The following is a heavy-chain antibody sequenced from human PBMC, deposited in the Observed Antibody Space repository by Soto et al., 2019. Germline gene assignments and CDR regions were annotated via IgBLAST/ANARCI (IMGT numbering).Heavy chain of an antibody. D-gene: IGHD3-10*01. CDR3: ASGLVRVELDY. Sequence: PSETLSLTCTVSGGSMGPYYWSWIRQAPGVGLEWIAYVYYSGYTHYNPSLKSRVTISVDTSKNQLSLKLTSVTAADTAVNYCASGLVRVELDYWGPGALDTVSS. CDR2: VYYSGYT. V-gene: IGHV4-59*01. J-gene: IGHJ4*02. CDR1: GGSMGPYY.